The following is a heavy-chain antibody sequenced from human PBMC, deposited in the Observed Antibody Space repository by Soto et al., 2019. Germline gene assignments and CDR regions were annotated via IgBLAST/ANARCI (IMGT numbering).Heavy chain of an antibody. D-gene: IGHD6-13*01. J-gene: IGHJ6*02. CDR1: GGSFSGYY. V-gene: IGHV4-34*01. Sequence: PSETLSLTCAVYGGSFSGYYWSWIRQPPGKGLEWIGEINHSGSTNYNPSLKSRVTISVDTSKNQFSLKLSSVTAADTAVYYCARGGGIAAAGYGMDVWGQGTTVTVS. CDR3: ARGGGIAAAGYGMDV. CDR2: INHSGST.